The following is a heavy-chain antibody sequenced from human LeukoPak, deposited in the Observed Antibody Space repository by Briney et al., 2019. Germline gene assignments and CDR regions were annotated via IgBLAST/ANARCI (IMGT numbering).Heavy chain of an antibody. CDR3: ARPGLEGGTPPNYFDY. CDR1: GYRFSTYW. V-gene: IGHV5-51*01. D-gene: IGHD2-15*01. CDR2: IYPGDSDT. J-gene: IGHJ4*02. Sequence: GGSLKISCKGSGYRFSTYWIGWVRQMPGKGLEWMGIIYPGDSDTRYSPSFQGQVTISADKSISTAYLQWSTLKASDSAMYYCARPGLEGGTPPNYFDYGGKEPLFTVSS.